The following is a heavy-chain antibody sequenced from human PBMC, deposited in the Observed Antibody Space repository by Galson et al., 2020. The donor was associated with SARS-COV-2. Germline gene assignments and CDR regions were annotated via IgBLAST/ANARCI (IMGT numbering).Heavy chain of an antibody. CDR3: ARVASNPNAGGNYYASGDNWFDP. CDR2: TYYTSKWYN. J-gene: IGHJ5*02. CDR1: GDSVSSNNAA. V-gene: IGHV6-1*01. D-gene: IGHD3-10*01. Sequence: SQTLSLTCAISGDSVSSNNAAWNWIRQSPSRGLEWPGRTYYTSKWYNDYAVSVKSRITINPDTSKNQFSLQLNSVTPEDTAVYYCARVASNPNAGGNYYASGDNWFDPWGQGTLVTVSS.